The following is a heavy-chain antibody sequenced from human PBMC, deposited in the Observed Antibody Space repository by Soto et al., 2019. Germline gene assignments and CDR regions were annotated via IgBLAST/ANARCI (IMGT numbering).Heavy chain of an antibody. V-gene: IGHV4-31*03. J-gene: IGHJ6*02. D-gene: IGHD4-17*01. Sequence: TLSLTCTVSGGSISSGGYYWSWIRQHPGKGLEWIGYIYYSGSTYYNPSLKSRVTISVDTSKNQFSLKLSSVTAADTAVYYRARVDYGDVYYYYGMDVWGQGTTVTVSS. CDR3: ARVDYGDVYYYYGMDV. CDR1: GGSISSGGYY. CDR2: IYYSGST.